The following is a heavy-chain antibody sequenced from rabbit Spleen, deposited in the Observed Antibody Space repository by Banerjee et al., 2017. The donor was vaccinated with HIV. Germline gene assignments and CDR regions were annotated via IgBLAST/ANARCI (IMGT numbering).Heavy chain of an antibody. D-gene: IGHD4-1*01. V-gene: IGHV1S45*01. CDR2: IDAGSSGTT. CDR1: GFDFSSNYY. Sequence: QEQLEESGGGLVKPGASLTLTCTASGFDFSSNYYMCWVRQAPGKGLEWIACIDAGSSGTTYYATWAKGRFTISKTSSTTVTLQMPSLTAADTATYFCARETSSGWGVVSFYFNLWGPGTLVTV. CDR3: ARETSSGWGVVSFYFNL. J-gene: IGHJ4*01.